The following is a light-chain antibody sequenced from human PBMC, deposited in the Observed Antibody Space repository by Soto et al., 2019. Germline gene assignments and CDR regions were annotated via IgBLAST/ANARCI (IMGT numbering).Light chain of an antibody. J-gene: IGLJ1*01. CDR3: QSYGDSLSGYV. CDR1: NSNIGAGYD. V-gene: IGLV1-40*01. Sequence: QSVLTQPPSVSGAAGQRVTISCTGSNSNIGAGYDVHWYQQLPGTAPKLPIYGNSNRPSGVPDRFSGSKSGTSASLTITGLQAEDEADYYCQSYGDSLSGYVFGTGTKVTVL. CDR2: GNS.